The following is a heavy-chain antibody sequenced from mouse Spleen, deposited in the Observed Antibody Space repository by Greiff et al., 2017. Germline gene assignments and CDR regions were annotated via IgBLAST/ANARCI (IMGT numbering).Heavy chain of an antibody. V-gene: IGHV5-6-3*01. J-gene: IGHJ2*01. Sequence: EVKLMESGGGLVQPGGSLKLSCAASGFTFSSYGMSWVRQTPDKRLELVATINSNGGSTYYPDSVKGRFTISRDNAKNTLYLQMSSLKSEDTAMYYCARGGFNFDYWGQGTTLTVSS. CDR2: INSNGGST. CDR1: GFTFSSYG. D-gene: IGHD3-2*02. CDR3: ARGGFNFDY.